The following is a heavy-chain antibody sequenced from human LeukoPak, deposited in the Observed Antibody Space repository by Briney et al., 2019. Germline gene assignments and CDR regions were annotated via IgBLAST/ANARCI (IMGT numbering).Heavy chain of an antibody. J-gene: IGHJ3*02. CDR2: IYHSGST. Sequence: NPSETLSLTCTVSGYSISSGYYWGWIRQPPGKGLEWIGSIYHSGSTYYNPSLKSRVTISVDTSKNQFSLKLSSVTAADTAVYYCARAGYSSSWYSAFDIWGQGTLVTVSS. CDR3: ARAGYSSSWYSAFDI. CDR1: GYSISSGYY. V-gene: IGHV4-38-2*02. D-gene: IGHD6-13*01.